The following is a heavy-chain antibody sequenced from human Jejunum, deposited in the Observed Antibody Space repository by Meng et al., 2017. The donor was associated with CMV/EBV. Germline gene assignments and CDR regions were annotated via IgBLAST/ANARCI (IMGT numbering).Heavy chain of an antibody. J-gene: IGHJ6*02. V-gene: IGHV3-21*01. CDR1: GFTFTSYS. CDR3: ARAGGIYDSPDV. D-gene: IGHD3-3*01. CDR2: ISSSSSSSI. Sequence: SGFTFTSYSMDWVRKAPGKGLEWVSSISSSSSSSIYYADSVKGRFTISRDNAKNSLYLKMNSLRAEDTAVYYCARAGGIYDSPDVWGQGTTVTVSS.